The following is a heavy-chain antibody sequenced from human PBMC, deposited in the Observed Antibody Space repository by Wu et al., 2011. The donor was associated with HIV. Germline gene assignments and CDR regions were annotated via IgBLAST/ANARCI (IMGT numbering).Heavy chain of an antibody. J-gene: IGHJ4*02. CDR3: ARDPAAYCGSTTCPFDY. CDR2: IIPIFGTA. CDR1: GGTFNSYG. V-gene: IGHV1-69*14. D-gene: IGHD2-2*01. Sequence: QVQLVQSGAAVKKPGSSVKVSCKASGGTFNSYGITWVRQAPGQGLEWMGGIIPIFGTANYAQKFQGRVTITADKSTSTAYMELSSLRSEDTAVYYCARDPAAYCGSTTCPFDYWGQGTLVTVSS.